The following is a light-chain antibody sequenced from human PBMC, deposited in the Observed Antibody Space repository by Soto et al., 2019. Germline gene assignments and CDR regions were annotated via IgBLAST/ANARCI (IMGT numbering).Light chain of an antibody. CDR3: QSSDSSLSGYWV. Sequence: QLVLTQPPSVSGAPGQRVTISCTGSSSNIGAGYDVHWYQQLPGTAPKLLIYDNGNRPSGVPDRFSGSKSGTSASLAITGLQAEDEADYYCQSSDSSLSGYWVFGGGTKVTV. CDR1: SSNIGAGYD. V-gene: IGLV1-40*01. J-gene: IGLJ3*02. CDR2: DNG.